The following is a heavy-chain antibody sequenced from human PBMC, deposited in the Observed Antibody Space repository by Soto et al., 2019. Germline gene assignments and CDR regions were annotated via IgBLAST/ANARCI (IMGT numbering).Heavy chain of an antibody. Sequence: SETLSLTCTVSGGSISSSSYYWGWIRQPPGKGLEWIGEINHSGSTNYNPSLKSRVTISVDTSKNQFSLKLSSVTAADTAVYYCASSSNFPLDCWGQGTLVTVSS. J-gene: IGHJ4*02. D-gene: IGHD4-4*01. CDR1: GGSISSSSYY. CDR2: INHSGST. CDR3: ASSSNFPLDC. V-gene: IGHV4-39*07.